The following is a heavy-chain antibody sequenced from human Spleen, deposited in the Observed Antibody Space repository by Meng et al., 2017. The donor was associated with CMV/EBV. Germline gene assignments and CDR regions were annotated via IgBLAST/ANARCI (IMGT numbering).Heavy chain of an antibody. CDR2: IYYSGST. J-gene: IGHJ4*02. D-gene: IGHD5-18*01. CDR1: GGSISSSSYY. CDR3: ARATYSYALASIYYFDY. V-gene: IGHV4-39*07. Sequence: SETLSLTCTVSGGSISSSSYYWGWIRQPPGKGLEWIGSIYYSGSTYYNPSLKSRVTISVDTSKNQFSLKLSSVTAADTAVYYCARATYSYALASIYYFDYWGQGTLVTVSS.